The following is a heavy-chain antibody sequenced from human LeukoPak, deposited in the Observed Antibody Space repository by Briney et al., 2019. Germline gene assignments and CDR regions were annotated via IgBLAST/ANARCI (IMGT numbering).Heavy chain of an antibody. CDR3: ARRACKGCILLWFGYFDY. V-gene: IGHV4-34*01. Sequence: SETLSLTCAVYGGSFSGYYWSWIRQPPGKGLEWIGEINHSGSTNYNPSLKSRVTISVDTSKNQFSLKLSSVTAADTAVYCCARRACKGCILLWFGYFDYWGQGTLVTVSS. CDR2: INHSGST. D-gene: IGHD3-10*01. J-gene: IGHJ4*02. CDR1: GGSFSGYY.